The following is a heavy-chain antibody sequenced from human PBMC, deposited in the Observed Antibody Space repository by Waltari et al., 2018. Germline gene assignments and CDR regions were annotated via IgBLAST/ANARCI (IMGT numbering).Heavy chain of an antibody. CDR2: IRYDGSNK. CDR1: GFTFSSYG. V-gene: IGHV3-30*02. CDR3: AKDARLYIAAAPRYFDY. D-gene: IGHD6-13*01. J-gene: IGHJ4*02. Sequence: QVQLVESGGGVVQPGGSLRLSCAASGFTFSSYGMHWFRQAPGKGLEWVAFIRYDGSNKYYADSVKGRFTISRDNSKNTLYLQMNSLRAEDTAVYYCAKDARLYIAAAPRYFDYWGQGTLVTVSS.